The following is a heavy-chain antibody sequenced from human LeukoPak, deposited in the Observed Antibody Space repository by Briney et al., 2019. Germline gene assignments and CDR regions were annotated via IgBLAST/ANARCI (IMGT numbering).Heavy chain of an antibody. D-gene: IGHD2-8*02. CDR3: ANRWGTQVLGNNIDI. V-gene: IGHV1-2*02. CDR1: GYTFTGHY. CDR2: INPNSGGT. Sequence: GASVRISCKASGYTFTGHYIHWVRQAPGQGLEWMGWINPNSGGTNYAQKFQGRVTMTRDTSISTAYMELSRLRSDDTAVYYCANRWGTQVLGNNIDIWGQGTLVTVSS. J-gene: IGHJ3*02.